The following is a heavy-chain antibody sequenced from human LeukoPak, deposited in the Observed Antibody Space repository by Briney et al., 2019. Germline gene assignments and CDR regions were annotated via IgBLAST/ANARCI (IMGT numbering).Heavy chain of an antibody. V-gene: IGHV3-30*02. D-gene: IGHD3-22*01. CDR3: ARTGTYYYDSSGYYYFDY. CDR1: GFTFSSYG. Sequence: GGSLRLSCAASGFTFSSYGMHWVRQAPGKGLEWVAFIRYDGSDIFYADSVKGRFTISRDNSKNTLYLQMNSLRAEDTALYYCARTGTYYYDSSGYYYFDYWGQGTLVTVSS. J-gene: IGHJ4*02. CDR2: IRYDGSDI.